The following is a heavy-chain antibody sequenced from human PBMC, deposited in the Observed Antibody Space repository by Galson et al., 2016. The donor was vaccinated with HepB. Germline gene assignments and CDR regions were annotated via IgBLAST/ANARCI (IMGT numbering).Heavy chain of an antibody. Sequence: SLRLPCAVSGFIFENYAMGWVRQAPGKGLEWVSSITGSGSSAYYAASVKGRFTISKDFSRDTLYLDLYRLRAEDTALYFCAKTFTGTFYDDAFDVWGQGTMVTVSS. V-gene: IGHV3-23*01. CDR3: AKTFTGTFYDDAFDV. J-gene: IGHJ3*01. D-gene: IGHD3-9*01. CDR2: ITGSGSSA. CDR1: GFIFENYA.